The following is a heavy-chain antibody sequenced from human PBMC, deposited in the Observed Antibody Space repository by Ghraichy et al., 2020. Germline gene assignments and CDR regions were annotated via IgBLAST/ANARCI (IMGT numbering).Heavy chain of an antibody. V-gene: IGHV3-21*01. CDR1: GFTFSSYS. D-gene: IGHD6-19*01. J-gene: IGHJ3*02. CDR2: ISSSSSYI. Sequence: LSLTCAASGFTFSSYSMNWVRQAPGKGLEWVSSISSSSSYIYYADSVKGRFTISRDNAKNSLYLQMNSLRAEDTAVYYCAREGRWLVEGYAFDIWGQGTMVTVSS. CDR3: AREGRWLVEGYAFDI.